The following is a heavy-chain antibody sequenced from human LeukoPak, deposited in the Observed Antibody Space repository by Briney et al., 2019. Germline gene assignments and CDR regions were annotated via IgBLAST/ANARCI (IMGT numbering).Heavy chain of an antibody. CDR3: ARYSGSYHSRSSPKTPNWFDP. CDR2: IYPGDSDT. CDR1: GYSFTSYW. D-gene: IGHD1-26*01. V-gene: IGHV5-51*01. J-gene: IGHJ5*02. Sequence: GESLKISCKGSGYSFTSYWIGWVRQMPGKGLEWMGIIYPGDSDTRYSPSFQGQVTISADKSISTAYLQWSSLKASDTAMYYCARYSGSYHSRSSPKTPNWFDPWGQGTLVTVSS.